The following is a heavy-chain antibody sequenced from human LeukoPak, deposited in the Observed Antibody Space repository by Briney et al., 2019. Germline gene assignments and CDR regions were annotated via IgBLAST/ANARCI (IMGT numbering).Heavy chain of an antibody. J-gene: IGHJ4*02. CDR1: GGSFSGYY. CDR2: INHSGST. V-gene: IGHV4-34*01. Sequence: SETLSLTCAVYGGSFSGYYWSWIRQPPGKGLEWIGEINHSGSTNYNPSLKGRVTISVDTSKNQFSLKLSSVTAADTAVYYCARSLGELSFPHFDYWGEGTLVTVSS. D-gene: IGHD3-16*02. CDR3: ARSLGELSFPHFDY.